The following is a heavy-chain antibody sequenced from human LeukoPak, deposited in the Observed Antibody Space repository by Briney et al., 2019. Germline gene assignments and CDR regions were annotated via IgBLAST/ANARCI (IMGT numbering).Heavy chain of an antibody. D-gene: IGHD2-15*01. CDR3: ARDQEGPQGGANSFAY. V-gene: IGHV3-21*01. CDR2: ISTSSSYI. CDR1: GFTFSTYS. J-gene: IGHJ4*02. Sequence: GGSLRLSCAASGFTFSTYSMNWVRQAPEKGLEWVSSISTSSSYIYYADSVKGRFTISRDNAKNSLYLQMNSLRVEDTAVYYCARDQEGPQGGANSFAYWGQGTLVTVSS.